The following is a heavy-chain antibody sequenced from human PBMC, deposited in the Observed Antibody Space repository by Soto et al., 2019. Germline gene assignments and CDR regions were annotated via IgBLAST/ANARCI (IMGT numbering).Heavy chain of an antibody. CDR1: GGSFSHHN. D-gene: IGHD3-10*01. J-gene: IGHJ6*02. CDR3: MRQGFGVLHGLVDV. V-gene: IGHV4-59*08. CDR2: IRDDGST. Sequence: SDTLSLTGSALGGSFSHHNWCWLRLPPGKGLEWIGYIRDDGSTSYNPSLSSRVTMSLDTSKKEFSLKLTSVTAADTAVYYCMRQGFGVLHGLVDVWGQGTTVT.